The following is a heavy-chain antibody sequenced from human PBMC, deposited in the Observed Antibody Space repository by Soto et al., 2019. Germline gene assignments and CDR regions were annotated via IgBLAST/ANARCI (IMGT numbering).Heavy chain of an antibody. D-gene: IGHD3-22*01. Sequence: PGGSLRLSCAASGLTVGDNYMSWVRQAPGKGLEWVSGISWNSGSIGYADSVKGRFTISRDNAKNSLYLQMNSLRAEDTALYYCAKGGYYYDSSGYSPWYYYGMDVWGQGTTVTVP. J-gene: IGHJ6*02. V-gene: IGHV3-9*01. CDR3: AKGGYYYDSSGYSPWYYYGMDV. CDR2: ISWNSGSI. CDR1: GLTVGDNY.